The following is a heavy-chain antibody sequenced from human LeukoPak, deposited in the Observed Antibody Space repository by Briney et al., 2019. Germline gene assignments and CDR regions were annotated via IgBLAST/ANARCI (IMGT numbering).Heavy chain of an antibody. CDR1: GFTFSSYA. CDR2: ISGSGGST. J-gene: IGHJ4*02. D-gene: IGHD3-10*01. V-gene: IGHV3-23*01. CDR3: AKDLGQFGDFRGFLDY. Sequence: GGALRLSCAASGFTFSSYAMSWVRQAPGKGLEWVSAISGSGGSTYYADSVEGRFTISRDNSKNSLDLQMNSLRADDTAVYYCAKDLGQFGDFRGFLDYLGQGTLVTVSS.